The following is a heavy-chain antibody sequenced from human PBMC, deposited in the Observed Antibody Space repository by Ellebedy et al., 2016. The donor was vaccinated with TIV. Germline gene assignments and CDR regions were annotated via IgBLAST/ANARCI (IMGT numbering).Heavy chain of an antibody. J-gene: IGHJ3*02. CDR2: ISYDGSNK. V-gene: IGHV3-30*14. CDR3: ARDGRDSSGYSNDAFDI. CDR1: GFTFSSYA. D-gene: IGHD3-22*01. Sequence: GESLKISXAASGFTFSSYAMHWVRQAPGKGLEWVAVISYDGSNKYYADSVKGRFTISRDNSKNTLYLQMNSLRAEDTAVYYCARDGRDSSGYSNDAFDIWGQGTMVTVSS.